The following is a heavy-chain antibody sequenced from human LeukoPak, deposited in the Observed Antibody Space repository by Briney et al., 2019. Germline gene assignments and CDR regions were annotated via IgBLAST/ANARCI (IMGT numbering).Heavy chain of an antibody. D-gene: IGHD3-3*01. J-gene: IGHJ4*02. V-gene: IGHV1-18*01. CDR1: GYTFTSYG. Sequence: ASVKVSCKASGYTFTSYGISWVRHAPGQGLEWMGWISAYNGNTNYAQKLQGRVTMTTDTSTSTAYMELRSLRSDDTAVYYCARDSLLLGYDFWSGYYTLMFDYWGQGSLVSVSS. CDR2: ISAYNGNT. CDR3: ARDSLLLGYDFWSGYYTLMFDY.